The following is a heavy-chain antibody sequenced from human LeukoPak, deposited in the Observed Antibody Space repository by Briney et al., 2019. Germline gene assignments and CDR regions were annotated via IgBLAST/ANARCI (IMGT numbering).Heavy chain of an antibody. CDR3: ARDPDSSNEWGPFDP. J-gene: IGHJ5*02. CDR2: TYYRSKWYS. Sequence: SQTLSLTCAISGASVSGSASWNWIRQSPSRGLEWLGRTYYRSKWYSEYATSVKSRISINADTSENQFSLQLNSVIPADTAVYYCARDPDSSNEWGPFDPWGQGTLVTVSS. D-gene: IGHD1-1*01. CDR1: GASVSGSAS. V-gene: IGHV6-1*01.